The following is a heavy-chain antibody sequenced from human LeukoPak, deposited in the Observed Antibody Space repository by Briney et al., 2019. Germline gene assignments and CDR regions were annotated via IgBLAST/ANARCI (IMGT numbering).Heavy chain of an antibody. J-gene: IGHJ6*02. Sequence: PSETLSLTCAVYGGSFSGYYWSWIRQPAGKGLEWIGEINHSGSTNYNPSLKSRVTISVDTSKNQFSLKLSSVTAADTAVYYCACSSTNYYYYGMDVWGQGTTVTVSS. CDR3: ACSSTNYYYYGMDV. D-gene: IGHD2-2*01. V-gene: IGHV4-34*01. CDR1: GGSFSGYY. CDR2: INHSGST.